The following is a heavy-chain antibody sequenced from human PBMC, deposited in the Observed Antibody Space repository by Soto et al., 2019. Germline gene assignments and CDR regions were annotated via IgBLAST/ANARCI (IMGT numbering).Heavy chain of an antibody. J-gene: IGHJ5*01. CDR3: ARLSYSSSWNWFDF. D-gene: IGHD6-13*01. Sequence: EVQLVESGGGLVQPGGSLGLSCAASGFTLRSSWMSWVRQAPGKGLEWVSRINGDGGGTFYADSVKGRFTISRDNAKNTLYLQMSSLRAEDTAVYYCARLSYSSSWNWFDFWGQGTLVTVSS. CDR2: INGDGGGT. CDR1: GFTLRSSW. V-gene: IGHV3-74*01.